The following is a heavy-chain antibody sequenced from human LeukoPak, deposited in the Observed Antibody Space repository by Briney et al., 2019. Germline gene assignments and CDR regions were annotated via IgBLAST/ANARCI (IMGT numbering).Heavy chain of an antibody. CDR3: ARIPYYYYGMDV. V-gene: IGHV3-53*01. Sequence: GGSLRLSCGASGFIFSNSWMSWVRQAPGKGLEWVSVIYSGGSTYYADSVKGRFTISRDNSKNTLYLQMNSLRAEDTAVYYCARIPYYYYGMDVWGQGTTVTVSS. D-gene: IGHD2-2*02. J-gene: IGHJ6*02. CDR2: IYSGGST. CDR1: GFIFSNSW.